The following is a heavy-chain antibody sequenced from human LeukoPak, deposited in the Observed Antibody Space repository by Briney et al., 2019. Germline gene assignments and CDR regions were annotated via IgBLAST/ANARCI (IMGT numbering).Heavy chain of an antibody. CDR1: GFTFSSYA. CDR2: ISGSGGST. Sequence: GGSLRLSCAASGFTFSSYAMSWVRQAPGKGLEWVSAISGSGGSTYYAESVKGRFTISRDNSKNRLYLQMNSLRAEDTAMYYCARASAAASSHWFDPWGQGTLVTVSS. V-gene: IGHV3-23*01. J-gene: IGHJ5*02. D-gene: IGHD6-13*01. CDR3: ARASAAASSHWFDP.